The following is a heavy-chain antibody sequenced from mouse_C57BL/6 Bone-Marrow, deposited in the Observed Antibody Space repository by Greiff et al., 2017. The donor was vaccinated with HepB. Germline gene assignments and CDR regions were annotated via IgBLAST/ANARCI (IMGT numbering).Heavy chain of an antibody. Sequence: QVQLQQSGAELARPGASVKMSCKASGYTFTSYTMHWVKQRPGQGLEWIGYINPSSGYTKYNQKFKDKATLTADKSSSTAYMQLSSLTSEDSAVYYCATGESRDDYDERYFDVWGTGTTVTVSS. CDR1: GYTFTSYT. J-gene: IGHJ1*03. CDR2: INPSSGYT. D-gene: IGHD2-4*01. CDR3: ATGESRDDYDERYFDV. V-gene: IGHV1-4*01.